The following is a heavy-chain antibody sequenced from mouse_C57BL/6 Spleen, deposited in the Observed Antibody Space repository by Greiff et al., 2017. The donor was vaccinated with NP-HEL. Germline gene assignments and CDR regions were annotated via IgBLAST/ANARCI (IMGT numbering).Heavy chain of an antibody. CDR3: ARMHYDYDGNYAMDY. V-gene: IGHV5-17*01. CDR1: GFTFSDYG. J-gene: IGHJ4*01. CDR2: ISSGSSTI. D-gene: IGHD2-4*01. Sequence: VQLKESGGGLVKPGGSLKLSCAASGFTFSDYGMHWVLQAPEKGLEWVAYISSGSSTIYYADTVKGRFTISRDNAKNTLFLQMTSLRSEDTAMYYCARMHYDYDGNYAMDYWGQGTSVTVSS.